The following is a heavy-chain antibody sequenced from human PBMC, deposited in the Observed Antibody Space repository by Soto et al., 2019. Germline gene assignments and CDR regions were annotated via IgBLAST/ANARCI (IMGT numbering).Heavy chain of an antibody. J-gene: IGHJ6*02. CDR2: ISSSSSTI. V-gene: IGHV3-48*02. CDR3: ARDFWSGYSYYYGMDV. Sequence: GGSLRLSCAASGFTFSSYSMNWVRQAPGKGLEWVSYISSSSSTIYYADSVKGRFTISRDNAKNSLYLQMNSLRDEDTAVYYCARDFWSGYSYYYGMDVWGQGTTVTVSS. D-gene: IGHD3-3*01. CDR1: GFTFSSYS.